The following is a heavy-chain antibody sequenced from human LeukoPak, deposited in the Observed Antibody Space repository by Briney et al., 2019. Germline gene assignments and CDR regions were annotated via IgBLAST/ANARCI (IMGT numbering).Heavy chain of an antibody. J-gene: IGHJ4*02. CDR1: GFTSSSYW. CDR2: INQDGSEK. D-gene: IGHD3-22*01. V-gene: IGHV3-7*01. Sequence: GGSMRLSCAASGFTSSSYWMSWVRQAPGEGVEWVSKINQDGSEKNYVDSLKGRFTISRDNAKNSLYLQMNSLRAEDTAVYYCARWNHYDSSGYYWGFDYWGQGTLVTVSS. CDR3: ARWNHYDSSGYYWGFDY.